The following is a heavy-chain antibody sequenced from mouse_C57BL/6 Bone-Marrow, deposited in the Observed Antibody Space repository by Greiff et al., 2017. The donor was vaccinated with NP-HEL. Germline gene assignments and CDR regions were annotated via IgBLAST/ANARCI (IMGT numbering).Heavy chain of an antibody. CDR1: GFTFSDYG. CDR3: ARNYYGRGFAY. V-gene: IGHV5-17*01. CDR2: ISSGSSTI. D-gene: IGHD1-1*01. J-gene: IGHJ3*01. Sequence: EVMLVESGGGLVKPGGSLKLSCAASGFTFSDYGMHWVRQAPEKGLEWVAYISSGSSTIYYADTVKGRFTISRDNAKNTLFLQMTSLRSEDTAMYYCARNYYGRGFAYWGQGTLVTVSA.